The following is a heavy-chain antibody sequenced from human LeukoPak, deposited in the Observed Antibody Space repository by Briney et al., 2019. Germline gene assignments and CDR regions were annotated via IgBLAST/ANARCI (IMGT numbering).Heavy chain of an antibody. CDR3: ARDLTSVPTR. CDR2: ISSTGNTK. J-gene: IGHJ4*02. D-gene: IGHD4-17*01. V-gene: IGHV3-48*02. CDR1: GFTFSSHS. Sequence: GGSLRLSCAASGFTFSSHSMNWVRQAPGKGLEWASYISSTGNTKHYVDSVKGRFTISRDNAKNSVYLQMNSLRDEDTAVYYCARDLTSVPTRWGRGTLVTVSS.